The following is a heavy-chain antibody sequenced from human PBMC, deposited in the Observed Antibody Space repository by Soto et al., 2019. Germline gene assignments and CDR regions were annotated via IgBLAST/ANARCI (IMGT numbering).Heavy chain of an antibody. CDR2: IYYSGST. Sequence: TLSLTCTVSGGSINSGDYYWSWIRQPPGKGLEWIGYIYYSGSTYYNPSLKSRVTISVDTSKNQFSLRLSSVTAADTAVYYCARREAAAGNFDYWGQGTLVTVSS. V-gene: IGHV4-30-4*01. CDR1: GGSINSGDYY. CDR3: ARREAAAGNFDY. J-gene: IGHJ4*02. D-gene: IGHD6-13*01.